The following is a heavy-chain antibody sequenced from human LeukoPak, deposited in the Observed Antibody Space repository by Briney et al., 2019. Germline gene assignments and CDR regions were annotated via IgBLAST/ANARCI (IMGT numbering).Heavy chain of an antibody. CDR2: IYYSGST. D-gene: IGHD2-21*02. J-gene: IGHJ2*01. Sequence: PSETLSLTCTVSGGSISSHYWSWIRQPPGKGLEWIGYIYYSGSTNYNPSLKSRVTISVDTSKNQFSLKLSSVTAADTAVYYCASDIRMSYCGGDCYLTAWYFDLWGRGTLVTVSS. CDR3: ASDIRMSYCGGDCYLTAWYFDL. V-gene: IGHV4-59*11. CDR1: GGSISSHY.